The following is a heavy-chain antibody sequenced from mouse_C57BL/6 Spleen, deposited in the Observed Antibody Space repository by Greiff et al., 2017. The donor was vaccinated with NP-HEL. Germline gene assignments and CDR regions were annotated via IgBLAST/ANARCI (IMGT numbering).Heavy chain of an antibody. CDR2: IYPGDGDT. CDR3: ARSRFAMDY. CDR1: GYAFSSSW. V-gene: IGHV1-82*01. Sequence: QVQLQQSGPELVKPGASVKISCKASGYAFSSSWMNWVKQRPGKGLEWIGRIYPGDGDTNYNGKFKGKATLTAAKSSSTAYMQLSSLTSEDSAVYFCARSRFAMDYWGQGTSVTVSS. J-gene: IGHJ4*01.